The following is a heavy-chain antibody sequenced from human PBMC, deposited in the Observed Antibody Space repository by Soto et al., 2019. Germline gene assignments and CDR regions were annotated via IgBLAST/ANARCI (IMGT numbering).Heavy chain of an antibody. CDR2: IYWDDDQ. J-gene: IGHJ4*02. Sequence: QTSTVTCAFSGFSLTTTSMGVAWIRQPPGKALEWLALIYWDDDQRYSPSLKDRLTISKDTSRSRVVLTISNMNPEDTGTYFCAHAGDYDLLSFDHWGPGTLVTVSS. CDR3: AHAGDYDLLSFDH. D-gene: IGHD4-17*01. CDR1: GFSLTTTSMG. V-gene: IGHV2-5*02.